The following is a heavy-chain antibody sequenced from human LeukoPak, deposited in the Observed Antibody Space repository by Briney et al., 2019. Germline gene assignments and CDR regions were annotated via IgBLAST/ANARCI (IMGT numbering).Heavy chain of an antibody. CDR1: GFTFRSYA. CDR3: ARGDYFDSSAYYSLDY. J-gene: IGHJ4*02. D-gene: IGHD3-22*01. CDR2: ISSDGNDR. Sequence: PGGSLRLSCAASGFTFRSYAMHWVRQAPGKGLEWVAIISSDGNDRYYADSVKGRFTMSRDNSKNTLYLQMNSLRAEDTAVYYCARGDYFDSSAYYSLDYWGQGTLVTVSS. V-gene: IGHV3-30*01.